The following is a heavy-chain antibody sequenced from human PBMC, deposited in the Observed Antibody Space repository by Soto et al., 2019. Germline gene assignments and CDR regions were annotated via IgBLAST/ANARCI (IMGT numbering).Heavy chain of an antibody. V-gene: IGHV4-59*01. J-gene: IGHJ4*02. CDR1: GGSISGYY. D-gene: IGHD6-13*01. CDR3: AREYSSSRYLYYFDY. Sequence: PSETLSLTCTVSGGSISGYYWSWIRQPPGKGLEWIGYIYYSGSTNYNPSLTSRVTVSVDMSKNQVSLNLSSVTAADTAVYHCAREYSSSRYLYYFDYWGQGTLVTVSS. CDR2: IYYSGST.